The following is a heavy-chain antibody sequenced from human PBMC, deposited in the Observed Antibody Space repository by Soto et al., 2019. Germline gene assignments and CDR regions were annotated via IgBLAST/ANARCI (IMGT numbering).Heavy chain of an antibody. CDR2: IIPILGIA. D-gene: IGHD2-2*01. V-gene: IGHV1-69*04. CDR3: ARDPLYCSSTSCPSP. J-gene: IGHJ5*02. CDR1: GGTFSSYT. Sequence: SVKVSCKASGGTFSSYTISWVRQAPGQGLEWMGRIIPILGIANYPQKFQGRVTIIADKSTSTAYMELSSLRSEDTAVYYCARDPLYCSSTSCPSPWGQGTLVTVS.